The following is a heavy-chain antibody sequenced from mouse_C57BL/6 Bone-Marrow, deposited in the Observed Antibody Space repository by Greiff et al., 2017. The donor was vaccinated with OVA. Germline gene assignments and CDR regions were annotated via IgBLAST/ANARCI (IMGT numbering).Heavy chain of an antibody. CDR2: IDPSDSYT. D-gene: IGHD3-2*02. V-gene: IGHV1-50*01. Sequence: QVQLQQPGAELVKPGASVKLSCKASGYTFTSYWMQWVKQRPGQGLEWIGEIDPSDSYTNYNQKFKGKATLTVDTSSSTAYMQLSSLTSEDSAVYYCAREDSSGYWFAYWGQGTLVTVSA. CDR1: GYTFTSYW. CDR3: AREDSSGYWFAY. J-gene: IGHJ3*01.